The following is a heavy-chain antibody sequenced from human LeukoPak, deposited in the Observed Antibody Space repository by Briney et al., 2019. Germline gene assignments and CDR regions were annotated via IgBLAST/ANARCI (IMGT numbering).Heavy chain of an antibody. Sequence: SETLPLTCAVYGGSFSGYYWSWIRQPPGKGLEWIGEINHSGSTNYNPSLKSRVTISVDTSKNQFSLKLSSVTAADTAVYYCARGPMGSASTSFDYWGQGTLVTVSS. D-gene: IGHD2-8*01. CDR2: INHSGST. CDR3: ARGPMGSASTSFDY. J-gene: IGHJ4*02. V-gene: IGHV4-34*01. CDR1: GGSFSGYY.